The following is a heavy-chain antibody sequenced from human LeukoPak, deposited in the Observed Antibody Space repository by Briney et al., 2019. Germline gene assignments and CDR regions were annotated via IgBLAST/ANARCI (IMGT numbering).Heavy chain of an antibody. V-gene: IGHV5-51*01. Sequence: GESLKISCKGSGYSFTSYWIGWVRQMPGKGLEWMGIIYPGDSDTRYSPSFQGQVTISADKSVSTAYLQWSSLKASDTAMYYCARNLDRMVRTLGYWGQGTLVTVSS. CDR2: IYPGDSDT. D-gene: IGHD3-10*01. CDR1: GYSFTSYW. CDR3: ARNLDRMVRTLGY. J-gene: IGHJ4*02.